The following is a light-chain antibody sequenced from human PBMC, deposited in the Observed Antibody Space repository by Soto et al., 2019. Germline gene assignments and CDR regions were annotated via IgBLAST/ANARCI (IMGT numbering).Light chain of an antibody. J-gene: IGLJ1*01. CDR2: RVT. Sequence: QSVLTQPASVSGSPGQSITISCTGTSSDVGGYNYVSWYQQHPGKVPKVVIYRVTKRPSGVSTRFSGSKSGNTASLTISGLQAEDEADYYCSSFTTTVYVFGTGTKLTVL. V-gene: IGLV2-14*01. CDR1: SSDVGGYNY. CDR3: SSFTTTVYV.